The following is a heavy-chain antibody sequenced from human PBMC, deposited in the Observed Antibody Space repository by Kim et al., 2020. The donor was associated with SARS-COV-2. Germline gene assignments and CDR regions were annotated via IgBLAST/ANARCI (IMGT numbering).Heavy chain of an antibody. Sequence: GGSLRLSCAASGFTFSSYAMSWVRQAPGKGLEWVSVIYSGGSSTYYADSVKGRFTISRDNSKNTLYLQMNSLRAEDTAVYYCAKDRRVGSNYRGPLDYWGQGNLGTVYS. D-gene: IGHD1-26*01. CDR3: AKDRRVGSNYRGPLDY. V-gene: IGHV3-23*03. CDR1: GFTFSSYA. CDR2: IYSGGSST. J-gene: IGHJ4*02.